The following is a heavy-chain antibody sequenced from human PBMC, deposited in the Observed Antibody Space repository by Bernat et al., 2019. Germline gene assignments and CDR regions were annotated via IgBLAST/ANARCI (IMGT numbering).Heavy chain of an antibody. D-gene: IGHD3-22*01. CDR1: GFTFSSYG. J-gene: IGHJ4*02. Sequence: QVQLVESGGGVVQPGRSLRLSCAASGFTFSSYGMHWVRQAPGKGLEWVAVISYDGSNKYYADSVKGRFTISRDNSKNTLYLQMNSLKTEDTAVYYCTTHTYYYDSSSYYYLDYWGQGTLVTVSS. V-gene: IGHV3-30*03. CDR2: ISYDGSNK. CDR3: TTHTYYYDSSSYYYLDY.